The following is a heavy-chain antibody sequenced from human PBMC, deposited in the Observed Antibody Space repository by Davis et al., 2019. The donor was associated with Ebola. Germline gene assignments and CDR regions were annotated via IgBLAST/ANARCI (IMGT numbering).Heavy chain of an antibody. V-gene: IGHV3-53*01. CDR2: IYSGGST. CDR1: GFTFSSYW. J-gene: IGHJ4*02. CDR3: ARVVYSSSWYNY. D-gene: IGHD6-13*01. Sequence: GESLKISCAASGFTFSSYWMSWVRQAPGKGLEWVSVIYSGGSTYYADSVKGRFTISRDNSKNTLYLQMNSLRAEDTAVYYCARVVYSSSWYNYWGQGTLVTVSS.